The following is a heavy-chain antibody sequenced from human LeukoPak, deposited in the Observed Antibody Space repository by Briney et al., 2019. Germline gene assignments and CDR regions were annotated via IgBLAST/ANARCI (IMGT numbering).Heavy chain of an antibody. Sequence: PSQTLSLTCTVSGGSISSGDYYWSWIRQPPGKGLEWVGYMCYSGSTYYNPSLKSRVTISVDTSKNQFSLQLSSVTAADTAVYYCARPYYYDSRIDPWGQGTLVTVSS. J-gene: IGHJ5*02. CDR3: ARPYYYDSRIDP. CDR2: MCYSGST. D-gene: IGHD3-22*01. CDR1: GGSISSGDYY. V-gene: IGHV4-30-4*01.